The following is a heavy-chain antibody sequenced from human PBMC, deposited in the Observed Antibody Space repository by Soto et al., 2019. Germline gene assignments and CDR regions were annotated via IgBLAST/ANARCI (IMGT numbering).Heavy chain of an antibody. CDR2: ISESGGST. D-gene: IGHD6-13*01. Sequence: GGSLRLSSAASGFSLSDYAMSWVRQAPGKGLEWVSVISESGGSTHYADSVRGRFTVSRDNSKNSLSLRMNSLRDEDTAVYFCAKRSPYSSGWYSPIFDYWGQGALVTVSS. CDR1: GFSLSDYA. CDR3: AKRSPYSSGWYSPIFDY. V-gene: IGHV3-23*01. J-gene: IGHJ4*02.